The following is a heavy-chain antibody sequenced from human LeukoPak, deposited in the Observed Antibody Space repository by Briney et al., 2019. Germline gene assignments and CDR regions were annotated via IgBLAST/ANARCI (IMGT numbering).Heavy chain of an antibody. D-gene: IGHD6-13*01. V-gene: IGHV4-59*01. J-gene: IGHJ5*02. CDR2: IYYSGST. Sequence: SETLSLTCTVSGGSISSYYWGWIRQPPGKGLEWIGYIYYSGSTNYNPSLKSRVTISVDTSKNQFSLKLSSVTAADTAVYYCAAGYGSSWYGANWFDPWGQGTLVTVSS. CDR1: GGSISSYY. CDR3: AAGYGSSWYGANWFDP.